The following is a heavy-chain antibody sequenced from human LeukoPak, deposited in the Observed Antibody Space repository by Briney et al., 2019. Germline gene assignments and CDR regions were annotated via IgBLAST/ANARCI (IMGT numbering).Heavy chain of an antibody. CDR2: INPNSGGT. D-gene: IGHD1-26*01. Sequence: GASVKVSCKASGYTFTGYYMYWVRQAPGQGLEWMGWINPNSGGTNYAQKFQGRVTMTRDTSISTAYMELSRLRSDDTAVYYCARGMLSGSYLGFDYWGQGTLVTVSS. CDR3: ARGMLSGSYLGFDY. CDR1: GYTFTGYY. V-gene: IGHV1-2*02. J-gene: IGHJ4*02.